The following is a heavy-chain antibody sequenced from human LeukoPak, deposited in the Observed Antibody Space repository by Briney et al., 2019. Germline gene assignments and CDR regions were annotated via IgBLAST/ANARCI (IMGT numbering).Heavy chain of an antibody. CDR1: GYTFTGYY. CDR3: ARDRVAAAGTNWFDP. J-gene: IGHJ5*02. V-gene: IGHV1-2*06. CDR2: INPNSGGT. Sequence: GASVKVSCKASGYTFTGYYMHWVRQAPGQGLEWMGRINPNSGGTNYAQKFQGRVTMTRDTSIRTAYMKLSRLRSDDTAVYYCARDRVAAAGTNWFDPWGQGTLVTVSS. D-gene: IGHD6-13*01.